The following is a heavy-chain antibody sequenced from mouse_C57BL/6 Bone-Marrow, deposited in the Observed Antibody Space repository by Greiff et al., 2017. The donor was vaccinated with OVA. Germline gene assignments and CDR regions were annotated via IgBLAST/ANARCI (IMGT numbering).Heavy chain of an antibody. CDR1: GFTFSDYY. V-gene: IGHV5-12*01. Sequence: EVMLVESGGGLVQPGGSLKLSCAASGFTFSDYYMYWVRQTPEKRLEWVAYISNGGGSTYYPDTVKGRFTISRDNAKNTLYLQMSRLKSEDTAMYYCARPRWLLRAMDYWGQGTSVTVSS. D-gene: IGHD2-3*01. J-gene: IGHJ4*01. CDR3: ARPRWLLRAMDY. CDR2: ISNGGGST.